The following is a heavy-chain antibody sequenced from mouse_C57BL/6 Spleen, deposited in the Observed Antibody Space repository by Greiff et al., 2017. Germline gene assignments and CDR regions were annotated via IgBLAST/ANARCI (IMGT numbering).Heavy chain of an antibody. CDR1: GYTFTSYW. Sequence: QVQLQQPGAELVRPGSSVKLSCKASGYTFTSYWMHWVKQRPIQGLEWIGNIDPSDSKTHYNQKFKEKATLTVDKSSSTANMQLSSLTSENSAVYYCARGDYGNYAGFFDYWGQGTTLTVSS. CDR3: ARGDYGNYAGFFDY. J-gene: IGHJ2*01. CDR2: IDPSDSKT. D-gene: IGHD2-1*01. V-gene: IGHV1-52*01.